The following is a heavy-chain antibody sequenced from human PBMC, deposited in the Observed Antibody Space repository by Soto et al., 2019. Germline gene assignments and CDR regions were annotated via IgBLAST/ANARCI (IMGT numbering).Heavy chain of an antibody. V-gene: IGHV1-3*01. CDR1: GYSFIYYP. CDR3: AREPLCGGKCYLNYLDP. CDR2: INLGNGNT. J-gene: IGHJ5*02. Sequence: ASVKVSCKASGYSFIYYPIHWVRQAPGQRLEWMGWINLGNGNTAYSQKFQGRVTITRDTSASTVYMELSSLTSEDTAVYYCAREPLCGGKCYLNYLDPWGQGTLVTVSS. D-gene: IGHD2-15*01.